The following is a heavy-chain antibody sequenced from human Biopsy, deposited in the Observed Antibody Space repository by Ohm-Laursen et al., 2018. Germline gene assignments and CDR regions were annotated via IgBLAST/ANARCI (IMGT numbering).Heavy chain of an antibody. CDR3: ARDRGYYSDRTVPGYFDL. D-gene: IGHD3-22*01. CDR2: VYYTGST. J-gene: IGHJ2*01. Sequence: SDTLSLTYTASGDSLSSGTDNWSWIRQPPGKGLEWIGYVYYTGSTDYNPSLQSRVTISVDTSKNHFSLRLRSVTPADTAIYYCARDRGYYSDRTVPGYFDLWGRGTLVTVSS. CDR1: GDSLSSGTDN. V-gene: IGHV4-61*03.